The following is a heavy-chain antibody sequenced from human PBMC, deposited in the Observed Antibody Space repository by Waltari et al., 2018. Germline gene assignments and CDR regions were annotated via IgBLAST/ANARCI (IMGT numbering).Heavy chain of an antibody. V-gene: IGHV1-8*01. CDR1: GYTFTSCD. Sequence: QVQLVQSGAEVKKPGASVKVSCKASGYTFTSCDINWVRQATGQGLEWMGGMNPNSGNTGYAQKFQGRVTMTRNTSISTAYMELSSLRSDDTAVYYCARGAQYSSGWYGADYWGQGTLVTVSS. CDR2: MNPNSGNT. CDR3: ARGAQYSSGWYGADY. J-gene: IGHJ4*02. D-gene: IGHD6-19*01.